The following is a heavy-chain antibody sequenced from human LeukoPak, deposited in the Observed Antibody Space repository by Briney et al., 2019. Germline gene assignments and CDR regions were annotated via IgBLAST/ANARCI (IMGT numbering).Heavy chain of an antibody. CDR1: GFIFDNYA. V-gene: IGHV3-23*01. D-gene: IGHD4-11*01. CDR3: AKVLSPRLLTTNLDS. J-gene: IGHJ4*02. CDR2: ISDSGERT. Sequence: GASLRLFCAGSGFIFDNYAMVWVPQAPGEGLEWGSGISDSGERTFYSDSAEGRFTISRDNVKNTLYLQMTSLRAEDTAVYYCAKVLSPRLLTTNLDSWGQGALVTVS.